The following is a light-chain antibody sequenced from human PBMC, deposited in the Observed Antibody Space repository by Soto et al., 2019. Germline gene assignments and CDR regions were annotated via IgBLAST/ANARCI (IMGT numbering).Light chain of an antibody. J-gene: IGKJ1*01. CDR3: KQCDRYWT. V-gene: IGKV1-5*03. CDR2: QAS. Sequence: DIQMTQSPSTVSAYVGDRVIITCRASQSINNCLAWYQQKPGEAPKLLIYQASSLQSGVPSRFSGSGSGTEFTLTISSLQPDDFATYYCKQCDRYWTFGQGTKVEVK. CDR1: QSINNC.